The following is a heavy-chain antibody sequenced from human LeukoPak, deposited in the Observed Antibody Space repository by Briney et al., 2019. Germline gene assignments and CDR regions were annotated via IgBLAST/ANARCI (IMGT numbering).Heavy chain of an antibody. V-gene: IGHV4-30-4*08. CDR3: ARALYCSSTSCYQIFDY. CDR1: GGSISSGDYY. J-gene: IGHJ4*02. D-gene: IGHD2-2*01. CDR2: IYYSGST. Sequence: SETLSLTCTVSGGSISSGDYYWSWIRQPPGKGLEWIGYIYYSGSTYYNPSLKSRVTISVDTSKNQFSLKLSSVTAADTAVYYCARALYCSSTSCYQIFDYWGQGTLVTVSS.